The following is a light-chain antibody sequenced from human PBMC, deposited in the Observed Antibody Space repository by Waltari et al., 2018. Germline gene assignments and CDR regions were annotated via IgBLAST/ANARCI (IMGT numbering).Light chain of an antibody. J-gene: IGKJ2*01. CDR1: QSVSTN. Sequence: ETVMTQSPSTLSLSPGDRATLSCRASQSVSTNLAWYQKKPGQAPRLLICGASIRATGIPARFSGRGAGTEFTLTISSLQSEDFAVYYCQQYNNWPPYIFGQGSQLEI. CDR3: QQYNNWPPYI. V-gene: IGKV3-15*01. CDR2: GAS.